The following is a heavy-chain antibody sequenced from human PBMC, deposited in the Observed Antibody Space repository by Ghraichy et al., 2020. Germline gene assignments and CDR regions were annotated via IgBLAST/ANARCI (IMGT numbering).Heavy chain of an antibody. CDR2: IYYSGST. Sequence: SETLSLTCTVSGGSISRRSYYWGWIRQPPGKGLEWIGSIYYSGSTYYNPSLKSRVTISVDTSKNQFSLKLSSVTAADTAVYNCARQGERCSGGSCRWYGMDVWGQGTTVTVSS. D-gene: IGHD2-15*01. CDR1: GGSISRRSYY. J-gene: IGHJ6*02. V-gene: IGHV4-39*01. CDR3: ARQGERCSGGSCRWYGMDV.